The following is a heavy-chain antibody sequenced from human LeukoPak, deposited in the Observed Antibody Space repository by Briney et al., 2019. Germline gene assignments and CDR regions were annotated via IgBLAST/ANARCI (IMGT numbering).Heavy chain of an antibody. CDR3: ARCAHGWGAGVYYMDV. J-gene: IGHJ6*03. CDR1: GFTFSDYT. D-gene: IGHD3-16*01. Sequence: PGGSLRLSCAASGFTFSDYTMTWIRQAPGKGLDWISYISGSARTIYYADSVKGRLTISRDNANNSLYLQLNSLRAEDTAVYYCARCAHGWGAGVYYMDVWGKGTTVIVSS. V-gene: IGHV3-11*04. CDR2: ISGSARTI.